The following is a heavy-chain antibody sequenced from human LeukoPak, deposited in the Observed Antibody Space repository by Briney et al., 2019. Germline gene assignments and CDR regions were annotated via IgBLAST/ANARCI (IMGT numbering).Heavy chain of an antibody. D-gene: IGHD4-17*01. CDR2: ISYDGNNK. V-gene: IGHV3-30*18. J-gene: IGHJ4*02. CDR1: GFTFSSYG. Sequence: PGGSLRLSCAASGFTFSSYGMHWVRQAPGKGLEWVAVISYDGNNKYYADSVKGRFTISRDDSKNTLYLQMNSLRAEDTAVYYCAKDDYGDYTLAYWGQGTLVTVSS. CDR3: AKDDYGDYTLAY.